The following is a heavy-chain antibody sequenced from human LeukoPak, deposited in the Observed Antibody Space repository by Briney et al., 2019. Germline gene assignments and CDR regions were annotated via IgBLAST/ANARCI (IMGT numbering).Heavy chain of an antibody. CDR3: ARDQMATMNYFDY. CDR1: GYSFSSYA. J-gene: IGHJ4*02. V-gene: IGHV1-69*05. CDR2: IIPIFGTA. Sequence: ASVKVSCKASGYSFSSYAISWVRQAPGQGLEWMGGIIPIFGTANYAQKFQGRVTITTDESTSTAYMELSSLRSEDTAVYYCARDQMATMNYFDYWGQGTLVTVSS. D-gene: IGHD5-24*01.